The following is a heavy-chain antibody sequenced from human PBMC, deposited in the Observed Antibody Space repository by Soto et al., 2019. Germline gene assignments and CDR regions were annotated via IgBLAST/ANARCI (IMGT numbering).Heavy chain of an antibody. J-gene: IGHJ5*02. V-gene: IGHV3-7*01. CDR2: IKPDESEK. Sequence: EVQLVESGGGLVQPGGSLRLSCTASGFTFSDSWMTWVRQAPGKGLEWVARIKPDESEKKYADSVKGRFSISRDNAKNLMYLQMDSLSGEDTAVYYCVRGGSNYASWGQGTLVTVSS. CDR3: VRGGSNYAS. D-gene: IGHD4-4*01. CDR1: GFTFSDSW.